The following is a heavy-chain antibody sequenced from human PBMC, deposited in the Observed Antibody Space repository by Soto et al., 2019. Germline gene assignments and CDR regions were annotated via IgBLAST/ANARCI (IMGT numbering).Heavy chain of an antibody. D-gene: IGHD3-9*01. J-gene: IGHJ6*02. CDR3: ASDILTGYYNVVHGMDV. CDR2: IDPSDSYT. CDR1: GYSFTSYW. V-gene: IGHV5-10-1*01. Sequence: LGESLKISCKGSGYSFTSYWISWVRLMPGKGLEWMGRIDPSDSYTNYSPSFQGHVTISADKSISTAYLQWSSLKASDTAMYYCASDILTGYYNVVHGMDVWGQGTTVTVSS.